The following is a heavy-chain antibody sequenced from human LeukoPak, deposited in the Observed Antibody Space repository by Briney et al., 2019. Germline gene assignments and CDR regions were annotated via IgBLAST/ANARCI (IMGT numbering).Heavy chain of an antibody. CDR2: ISAYNGNT. D-gene: IGHD2-2*01. V-gene: IGHV1-18*01. J-gene: IGHJ3*02. CDR3: ARDLPRYCSSTSCYIWWVVGATDAFDI. Sequence: GASVKVSCKASGYTFTSYGISWVRQAPGQGLEWMGWISAYNGNTNYAQKLQGRVTMTTDTSTSTAYMELRSLRSDDTAVYYCARDLPRYCSSTSCYIWWVVGATDAFDIWGQGTMVTVSS. CDR1: GYTFTSYG.